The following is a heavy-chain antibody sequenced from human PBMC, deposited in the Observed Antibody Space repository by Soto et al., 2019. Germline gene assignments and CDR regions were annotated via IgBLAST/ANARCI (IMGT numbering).Heavy chain of an antibody. D-gene: IGHD6-19*01. V-gene: IGHV2-5*02. J-gene: IGHJ4*02. CDR2: IYWDNDR. CDR3: AHLVPGPLSFAY. Sequence: DWIRQPPGKTLEWLAVIYWDNDRRYRPSLTDRLSITKDMSTKQVVLTMTNVDPVDTGTYYCAHLVPGPLSFAYWGQGALVTVSS.